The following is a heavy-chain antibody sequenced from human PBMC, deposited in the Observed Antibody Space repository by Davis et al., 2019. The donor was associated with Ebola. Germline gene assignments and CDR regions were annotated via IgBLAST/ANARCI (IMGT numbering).Heavy chain of an antibody. Sequence: GSLRLSCTVSGGYISGYYWSWIRQPPGKGLEWIGSMHYSGTTYANPSLKSRVTISVDTFKNHFSLRLTSVTAADTAVYYCARQSSGWYWWGDAFDIWGQGTMVTVSS. CDR3: ARQSSGWYWWGDAFDI. J-gene: IGHJ3*02. D-gene: IGHD6-19*01. CDR2: MHYSGTT. V-gene: IGHV4-59*05. CDR1: GGYISGYY.